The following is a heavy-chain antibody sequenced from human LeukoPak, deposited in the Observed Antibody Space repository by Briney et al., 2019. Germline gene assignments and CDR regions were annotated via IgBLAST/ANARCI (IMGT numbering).Heavy chain of an antibody. CDR1: RGPLSSYA. J-gene: IGHJ4*02. CDR3: AREATMVRGVIPYYFAY. Sequence: PWDSVYLYRKASRGPLSSYATSRFRQAPGQGLEWMGGIIPISGTANYAQTFQGRVTITADKSTSTAYMELSSLRSEHTAVYYCAREATMVRGVIPYYFAYWGQGALVTVSS. V-gene: IGHV1-69*06. D-gene: IGHD3-10*01. CDR2: IIPISGTA.